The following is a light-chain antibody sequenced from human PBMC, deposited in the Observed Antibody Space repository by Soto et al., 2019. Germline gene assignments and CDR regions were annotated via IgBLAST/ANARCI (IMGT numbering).Light chain of an antibody. CDR2: GAS. CDR1: QSVSKNY. J-gene: IGKJ5*01. V-gene: IGKV3-20*01. CDR3: QQYGSSPPT. Sequence: EMVLTQSPGTLSLSPGERATLSCRASQSVSKNYLAWYQQKPGQAPRLLIYGASNRATGIPDRFSGSGSGTDFTLTISRLEPEDFAVYYCQQYGSSPPTFGQGTRLEIK.